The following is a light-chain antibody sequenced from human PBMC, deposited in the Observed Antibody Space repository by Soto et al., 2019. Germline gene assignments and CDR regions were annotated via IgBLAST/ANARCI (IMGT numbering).Light chain of an antibody. J-gene: IGKJ4*01. V-gene: IGKV3-11*01. CDR2: DAS. CDR3: QQRGSYPLA. CDR1: QSFNNY. Sequence: EIVLTQSPATLSLSPGERVTLSCRASQSFNNYLAWYQHKPGQAPRLLIYDASNRATGIPAMFSGSGSGTDFTLTISSLEPEDFAVYYCQQRGSYPLAFGGGTKVEIK.